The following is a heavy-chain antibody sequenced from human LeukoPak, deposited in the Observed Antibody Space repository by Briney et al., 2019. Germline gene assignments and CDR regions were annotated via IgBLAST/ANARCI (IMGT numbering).Heavy chain of an antibody. CDR2: ICRNSGSI. Sequence: GRSLRLSCAASGFTFYDYAMYWVRHAPGKGLEWVSGICRNSGSIAYADPVKSRFTTSRENAKNSLYLQMNSLRAEHRALYYCAKYNRPSWFGELSAFEYWGQGTLVTVSS. CDR1: GFTFYDYA. D-gene: IGHD3-10*01. CDR3: AKYNRPSWFGELSAFEY. J-gene: IGHJ4*02. V-gene: IGHV3-9*01.